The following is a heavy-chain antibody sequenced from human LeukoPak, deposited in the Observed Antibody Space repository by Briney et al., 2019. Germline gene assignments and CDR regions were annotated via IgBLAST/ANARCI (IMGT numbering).Heavy chain of an antibody. V-gene: IGHV3-66*01. J-gene: IGHJ6*02. D-gene: IGHD3-10*01. CDR3: ARVAQRAPGHIQLLWFGEFVPYYGMDV. CDR2: IYSGGST. Sequence: GGSLRLSCAASGFTVSSNYMSWVRQAPGKGLEWVSVIYSGGSTYYADSVKGRFTISRDNSKNTLYLQMNSLRAEDTAVYYCARVAQRAPGHIQLLWFGEFVPYYGMDVWGQGTTVTVSS. CDR1: GFTVSSNY.